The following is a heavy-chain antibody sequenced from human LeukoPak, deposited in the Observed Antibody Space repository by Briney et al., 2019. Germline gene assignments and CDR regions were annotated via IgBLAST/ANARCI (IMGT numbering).Heavy chain of an antibody. V-gene: IGHV3-66*01. CDR3: ALSSGSYYYFDY. D-gene: IGHD3-10*01. CDR1: GFTVSSNY. Sequence: GGSLRLSCAASGFTVSSNYMSWVRQAPGKGLEWVSVIYSGGSTYYADSVKGRFTISRDNSKNTLYLQMNSLRAEDTAVYYCALSSGSYYYFDYWGQGTLVTVSS. CDR2: IYSGGST. J-gene: IGHJ4*02.